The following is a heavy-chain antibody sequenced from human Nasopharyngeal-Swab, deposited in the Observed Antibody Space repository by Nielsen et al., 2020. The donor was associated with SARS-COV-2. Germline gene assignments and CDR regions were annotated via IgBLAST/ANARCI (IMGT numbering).Heavy chain of an antibody. Sequence: GGSLRLSCAPSGFTFNDYDIYWVRQTAGAGLEWVSSVGTAGDTHYQDSVQGRFTISRENAKNSVFLQMDSLRVGDTGIYFCARVLSRTSPYGMDVWGQGTLVTVSS. CDR3: ARVLSRTSPYGMDV. J-gene: IGHJ4*02. CDR2: VGTAGDT. D-gene: IGHD2-2*01. CDR1: GFTFNDYD. V-gene: IGHV3-13*01.